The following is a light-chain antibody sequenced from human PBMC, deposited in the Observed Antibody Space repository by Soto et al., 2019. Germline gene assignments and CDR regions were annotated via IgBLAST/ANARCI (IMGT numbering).Light chain of an antibody. CDR1: SSDVGSYNL. CDR3: CSYAGSSTVV. J-gene: IGLJ2*01. Sequence: QSVRTQPASVSGAPGQSSTISCTGTSSDVGSYNLVSWYQQHPGKAPKLMIYEGSKRPSGVSNRFSGSKSGNTASLTISGLQAEDEADYYCCSYAGSSTVVFGGGTKVTVL. CDR2: EGS. V-gene: IGLV2-23*01.